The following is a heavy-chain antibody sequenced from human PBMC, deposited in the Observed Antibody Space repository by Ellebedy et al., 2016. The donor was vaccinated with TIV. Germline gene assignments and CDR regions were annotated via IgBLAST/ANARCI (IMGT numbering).Heavy chain of an antibody. V-gene: IGHV3-30-3*01. J-gene: IGHJ4*02. Sequence: GGSLRLXXAASGFTFSSSTLHWVRQAPTMGLEWVAAVSYDGSNIYYADSVKGRFTISRDNSRNTLYLQMNSLRAGDTAVYYCATAQWELLGWGQGTLVTVSS. D-gene: IGHD3-22*01. CDR2: VSYDGSNI. CDR3: ATAQWELLG. CDR1: GFTFSSST.